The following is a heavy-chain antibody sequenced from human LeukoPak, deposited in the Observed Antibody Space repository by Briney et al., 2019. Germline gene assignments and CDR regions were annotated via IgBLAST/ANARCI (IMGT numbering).Heavy chain of an antibody. J-gene: IGHJ6*03. D-gene: IGHD3-10*01. CDR3: ARVPVTMVRGVIAGPYYYYYMDV. Sequence: PGGSLRLSCAASGFTVSSNYMNWVRQAPGKGLEWVSIIYSGGSTYYADSVKGRFTISRDNSKNTLYLQMNSLRAEDTAVYYCARVPVTMVRGVIAGPYYYYYMDVWGKGTTVTISS. CDR1: GFTVSSNY. CDR2: IYSGGST. V-gene: IGHV3-53*01.